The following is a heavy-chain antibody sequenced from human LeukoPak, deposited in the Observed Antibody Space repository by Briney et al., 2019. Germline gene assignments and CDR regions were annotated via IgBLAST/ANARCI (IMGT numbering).Heavy chain of an antibody. J-gene: IGHJ6*03. V-gene: IGHV3-48*01. CDR3: AKGGGYEAQYYYYYLDV. D-gene: IGHD5-12*01. CDR1: GFTFSSYS. Sequence: GGSLRLSCAASGFTFSSYSMNWVRQAPGKGLEWVSYVSSSSSTIYYADSVKGRFTISRDNAKNSLYLQMKSLRAEDTAVYYCAKGGGYEAQYYYYYLDVWGKGTTVTISS. CDR2: VSSSSSTI.